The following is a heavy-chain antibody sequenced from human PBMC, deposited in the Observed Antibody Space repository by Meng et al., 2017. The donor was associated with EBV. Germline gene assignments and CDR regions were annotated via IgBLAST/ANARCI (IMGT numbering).Heavy chain of an antibody. CDR3: AREGVGYYDSSGLGSYFDY. CDR1: GYTFTSYA. Sequence: QMKRGTIVIRLKHLGASVKVSCKASGYTFTSYARNWVRQAPGKGLEWMGWVNTNTGNPTYAQGFTGRFVFSLDTSVSTAYLQISSLKAEDTAVYYCAREGVGYYDSSGLGSYFDYWGQGTLVTVSS. D-gene: IGHD3-22*01. CDR2: VNTNTGNP. V-gene: IGHV7-4-1*02. J-gene: IGHJ4*02.